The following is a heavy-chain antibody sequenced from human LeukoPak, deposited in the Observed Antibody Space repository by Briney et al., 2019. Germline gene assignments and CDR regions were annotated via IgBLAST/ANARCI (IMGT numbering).Heavy chain of an antibody. J-gene: IGHJ6*02. CDR1: GGTFSSYA. Sequence: GSSVKVSCKASGGTFSSYAISWVRQAPGQGLEWMGRIIPILGIANYAQKFQGRVTITADKSTSTAYMELSSLRSEDTAVYYCAGVMLSSSSSYYYYYGMDVWGQGTTVTVSS. CDR3: AGVMLSSSSSYYYYYGMDV. D-gene: IGHD6-6*01. V-gene: IGHV1-69*04. CDR2: IIPILGIA.